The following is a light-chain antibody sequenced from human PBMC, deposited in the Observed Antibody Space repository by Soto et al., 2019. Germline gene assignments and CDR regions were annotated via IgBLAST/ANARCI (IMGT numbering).Light chain of an antibody. CDR3: QQYSSSPYT. CDR2: GAS. J-gene: IGKJ2*01. CDR1: QSVSSY. Sequence: EIVLTQSPGTLSLSPGERVTLSCRASQSVSSYLAWYQQRPGQAPRLLIFGASSRATGMPDRFSGSGSGTDFTLTISRLEPEDFAVYYCQQYSSSPYTYGQGTNLEIK. V-gene: IGKV3-20*01.